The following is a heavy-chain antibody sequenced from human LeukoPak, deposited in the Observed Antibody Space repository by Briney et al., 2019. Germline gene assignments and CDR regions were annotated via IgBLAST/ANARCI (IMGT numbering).Heavy chain of an antibody. CDR2: ISGSGGST. CDR3: AKGRIVVVPAAITY. V-gene: IGHV3-23*01. Sequence: HPGGSLRLSCAAPGFTFSSYAMSWVRQAPGKGLEWVSAISGSGGSTYYADSVKGRFTISRDNSKNTLYLQMNSLRAEDTAVYYCAKGRIVVVPAAITYWGQGTLVTVSS. CDR1: GFTFSSYA. D-gene: IGHD2-2*02. J-gene: IGHJ4*02.